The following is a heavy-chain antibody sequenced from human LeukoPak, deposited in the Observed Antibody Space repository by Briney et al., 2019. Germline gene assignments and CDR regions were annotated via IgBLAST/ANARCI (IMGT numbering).Heavy chain of an antibody. CDR1: GGSISSYY. V-gene: IGHV4-59*01. Sequence: SETPSLTCTVSGGSISSYYWSWIRQPPGKGLEWIGYICYSGSTNYNPSLKSRVTISVDTSKNQFSLKLSSVTAADTAVYYCARDMKVYGSGSYYRYYYYGMDVWGKGTTVTVSS. D-gene: IGHD3-10*01. J-gene: IGHJ6*04. CDR2: ICYSGST. CDR3: ARDMKVYGSGSYYRYYYYGMDV.